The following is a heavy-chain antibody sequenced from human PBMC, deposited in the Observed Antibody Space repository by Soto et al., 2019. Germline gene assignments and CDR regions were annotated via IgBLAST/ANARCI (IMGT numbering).Heavy chain of an antibody. CDR3: ARQVFSGNSALDV. Sequence: PSETLSLTCTVSGDSVSTNSYSWGWIRQSPGKGLEWIGTIYSSENTYYNPSLLSRVTISVDTSKNEFSLRLSSVTAADTAVYYCARQVFSGNSALDVWGQGTTVTVSS. D-gene: IGHD1-1*01. CDR2: IYSSENT. V-gene: IGHV4-39*01. CDR1: GDSVSTNSYS. J-gene: IGHJ6*02.